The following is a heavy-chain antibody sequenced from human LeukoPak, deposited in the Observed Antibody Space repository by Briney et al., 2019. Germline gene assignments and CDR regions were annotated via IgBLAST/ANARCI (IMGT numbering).Heavy chain of an antibody. CDR3: ARPAGAVPDEY. CDR2: IDTGGSST. V-gene: IGHV3-74*01. J-gene: IGHJ4*02. Sequence: GGSLRLSCAVSGFSFSQYPMDWVRQAPGKGLMWVSRIDTGGSSTYYADSVKGRFTISRDNAETTLYLQMNSLRAEDTAVYYCARPAGAVPDEYWGQGILVTVSS. CDR1: GFSFSQYP. D-gene: IGHD6-19*01.